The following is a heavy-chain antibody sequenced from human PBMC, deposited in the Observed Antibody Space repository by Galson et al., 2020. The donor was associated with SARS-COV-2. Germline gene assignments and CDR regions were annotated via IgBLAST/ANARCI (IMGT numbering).Heavy chain of an antibody. CDR3: ARGMYSSGWYFDY. D-gene: IGHD6-19*01. J-gene: IGHJ4*02. CDR2: IYHSGST. V-gene: IGHV4-4*02. Sequence: SETLSLTCAVSGGSISSSNWWSWVRQPPGKGLEWIGEIYHSGSTNYNPSLKSRVTISVDKSKNQFSLKLSSVTAADTAVYYCARGMYSSGWYFDYWGQGTLVTVSS. CDR1: GGSISSSNW.